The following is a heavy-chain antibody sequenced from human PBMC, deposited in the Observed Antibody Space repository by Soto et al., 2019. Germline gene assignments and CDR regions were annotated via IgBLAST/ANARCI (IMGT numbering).Heavy chain of an antibody. CDR3: AREGIGLALDN. J-gene: IGHJ4*02. D-gene: IGHD3-16*01. CDR2: INPNSADT. CDR1: GYTFNGYY. V-gene: IGHV1-2*02. Sequence: ASVKVSCKASGYTFNGYYIHWVRQAPGQGLEWMGWINPNSADTSYAQKFQGRVAMTRDTPITTACMELSGLRFDDTAVYYCAREGIGLALDNWGQGTLVTVSS.